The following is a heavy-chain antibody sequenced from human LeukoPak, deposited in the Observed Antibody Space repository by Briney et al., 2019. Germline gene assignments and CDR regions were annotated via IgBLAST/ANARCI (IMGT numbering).Heavy chain of an antibody. V-gene: IGHV4-34*01. CDR3: VRTYGGNSSGWFDP. CDR1: GGSFSGYY. D-gene: IGHD4-23*01. Sequence: KPSETLSLTCAVYGGSFSGYYWSWIRQPPGKGLEWIGEINHSGSTNYNPSLKSRVTISVDTSKNQFSLKLSSVTAADTAVYYCVRTYGGNSSGWFDPWGQGTLVTVSS. CDR2: INHSGST. J-gene: IGHJ5*02.